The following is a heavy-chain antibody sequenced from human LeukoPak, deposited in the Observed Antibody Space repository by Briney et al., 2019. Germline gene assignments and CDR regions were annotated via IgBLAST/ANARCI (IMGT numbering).Heavy chain of an antibody. D-gene: IGHD3-22*01. CDR1: GGTFSSYA. J-gene: IGHJ4*02. CDR2: IIPIFGTA. CDR3: ARGRWYDSIDLRDTPIDY. V-gene: IGHV1-69*13. Sequence: SVKVSCKASGGTFSSYAISWVRQAPGQGLEWMGGIIPIFGTANYAQKFQGRVTITADESTSTAYMELSSLRSEDTAVYYCARGRWYDSIDLRDTPIDYWGQGTLVTVSS.